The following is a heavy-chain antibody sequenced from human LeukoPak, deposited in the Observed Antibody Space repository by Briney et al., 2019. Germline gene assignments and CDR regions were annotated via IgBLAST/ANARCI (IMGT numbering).Heavy chain of an antibody. J-gene: IGHJ6*03. Sequence: ASVKVSCKASGYTFTSYDINWVRQATGQGLEWMGWMNPNSGNTGYAQKFQGRVTMTRNTSISTAYMELSSLRSEDTAVYYCARDWDQLVPSKGGPPRYFYFMVVWGKGTSVIVSS. D-gene: IGHD2-15*01. CDR1: GYTFTSYD. V-gene: IGHV1-8*02. CDR2: MNPNSGNT. CDR3: ARDWDQLVPSKGGPPRYFYFMVV.